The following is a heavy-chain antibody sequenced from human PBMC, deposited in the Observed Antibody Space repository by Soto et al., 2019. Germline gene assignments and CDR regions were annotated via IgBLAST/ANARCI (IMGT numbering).Heavy chain of an antibody. CDR2: IYYSGST. D-gene: IGHD5-18*01. CDR3: ARAGVYSYGTRYNYDGMDV. V-gene: IGHV4-59*01. J-gene: IGHJ6*02. CDR1: GGSISSYY. Sequence: SETLSLTCTVSGGSISSYYWSWIRQPPGKGLEWIGYIYYSGSTNYNPSLKSRVTISVDTSKNQFSLKLSSVTAADTAVYYCARAGVYSYGTRYNYDGMDVWGQGTTVTVSS.